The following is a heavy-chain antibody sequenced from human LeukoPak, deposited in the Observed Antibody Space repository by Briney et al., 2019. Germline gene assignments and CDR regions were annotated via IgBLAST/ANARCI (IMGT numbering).Heavy chain of an antibody. D-gene: IGHD3-10*01. J-gene: IGHJ4*02. V-gene: IGHV1-2*02. CDR3: ARDGGYYGSGSYQY. CDR2: INPNNGVT. CDR1: GYTFSGYY. Sequence: GASVKVSCKASGYTFSGYYMHRVRQAPGQGLEWMGWINPNNGVTNFAQKFQGRVTMTRDISTAYMELSRLRSDDTAVYYCARDGGYYGSGSYQYWGQGTLVTVAS.